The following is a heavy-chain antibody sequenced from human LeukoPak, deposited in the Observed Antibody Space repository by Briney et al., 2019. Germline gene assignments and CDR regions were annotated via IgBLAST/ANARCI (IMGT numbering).Heavy chain of an antibody. Sequence: SETLSLTCAVYGGSFSGYYWSWIRQPPGKGLEWIGEINHSGSTNYNPSLKSRVSISVDTSKNQFSLKLTSLTAADTAVYYCVKVGTGTVDFWGQGTLVSISS. CDR1: GGSFSGYY. J-gene: IGHJ4*02. CDR3: VKVGTGTVDF. V-gene: IGHV4-34*01. CDR2: INHSGST. D-gene: IGHD1-1*01.